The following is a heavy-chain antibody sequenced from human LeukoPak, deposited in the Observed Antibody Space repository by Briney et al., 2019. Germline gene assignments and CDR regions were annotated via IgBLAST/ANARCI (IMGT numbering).Heavy chain of an antibody. Sequence: GGSLRLSCAASGLTFSSYGMSWVRQAPGKGLEWVSTISGTGGTTYYADSVKGRFTISRDNSMDTLYLQMNSLRAEDTAVYYCAKRGYYYDSSAYYYFDYRGQGTLVTVSS. CDR2: ISGTGGTT. D-gene: IGHD3-22*01. CDR1: GLTFSSYG. V-gene: IGHV3-23*01. CDR3: AKRGYYYDSSAYYYFDY. J-gene: IGHJ4*02.